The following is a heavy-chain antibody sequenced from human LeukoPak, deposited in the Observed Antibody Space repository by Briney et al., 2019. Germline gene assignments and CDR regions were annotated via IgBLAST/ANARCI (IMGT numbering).Heavy chain of an antibody. CDR3: ARVHDSGSYSSTWYFDL. CDR1: GGSISNYF. D-gene: IGHD1-26*01. CDR2: ITYSGST. J-gene: IGHJ2*01. Sequence: SETLSLTCTVSGGSISNYFWSWIRQPPGKGLEWIGFITYSGSTDHNPSLKSRVTISVDASKNQFSLKLTSVTAADTAVYYCARVHDSGSYSSTWYFDLWGRGTLVTVSS. V-gene: IGHV4-59*01.